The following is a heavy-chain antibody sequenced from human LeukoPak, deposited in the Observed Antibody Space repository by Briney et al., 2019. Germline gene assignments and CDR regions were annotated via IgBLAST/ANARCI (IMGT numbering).Heavy chain of an antibody. Sequence: KTGGSLRLSCAVSGFTFVSYGMDWVRQAPGKGLEWVSSISSSSTDIYYTDSVKGRFTISRDNAKNSLYLQVNSLRAEDTAVYYCARQISGSSFSRTADKYYYYMDVWGKGTTVTVSS. CDR3: ARQISGSSFSRTADKYYYYMDV. V-gene: IGHV3-21*01. CDR2: ISSSSTDI. CDR1: GFTFVSYG. D-gene: IGHD6-6*01. J-gene: IGHJ6*03.